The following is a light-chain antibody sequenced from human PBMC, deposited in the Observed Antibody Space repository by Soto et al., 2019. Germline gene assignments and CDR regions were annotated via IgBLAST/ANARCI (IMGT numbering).Light chain of an antibody. CDR3: CSYAGSSTWV. Sequence: QSALTQPASVSGSPGQSITISCTGTSSDVGSYNLVSWYQQHPGKAPKVMIYEGSKRPSGVSNRFSGSKSGNTASLTISGLQAEDEDDYYCCSYAGSSTWVFGVGTKVTVL. CDR1: SSDVGSYNL. CDR2: EGS. J-gene: IGLJ3*02. V-gene: IGLV2-23*01.